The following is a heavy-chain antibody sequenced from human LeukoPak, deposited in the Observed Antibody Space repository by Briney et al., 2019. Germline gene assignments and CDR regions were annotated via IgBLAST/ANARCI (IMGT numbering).Heavy chain of an antibody. CDR2: INHSGST. Sequence: KPSETLSLTCAASGGSFSGYYWSWIRHPPRKRLEWIGDINHSGSTKYNPSLKSRVTISVDTSKNQFSLKLSSVTAADTAVYYCARARIQLWSKPGAFDIWGQGTMVTVSS. D-gene: IGHD5-18*01. CDR3: ARARIQLWSKPGAFDI. J-gene: IGHJ3*02. CDR1: GGSFSGYY. V-gene: IGHV4-34*01.